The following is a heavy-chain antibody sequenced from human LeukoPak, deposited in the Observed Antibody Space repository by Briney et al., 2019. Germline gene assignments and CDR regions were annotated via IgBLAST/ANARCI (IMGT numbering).Heavy chain of an antibody. J-gene: IGHJ4*02. CDR1: GGTFSSYA. CDR2: MNPNSGNT. Sequence: ASVKVSCKASGGTFSSYAISWVRQAPGQGLEWMGWMNPNSGNTGYAQKFQGRVTMTRNTSISTAYMELSSLRSEDTAVYYCARGTFGGVSSRWGQGTLVTVSS. V-gene: IGHV1-8*02. D-gene: IGHD3-16*01. CDR3: ARGTFGGVSSR.